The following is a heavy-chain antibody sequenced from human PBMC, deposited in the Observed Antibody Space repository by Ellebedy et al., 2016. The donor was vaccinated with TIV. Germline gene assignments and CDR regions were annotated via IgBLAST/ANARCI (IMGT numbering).Heavy chain of an antibody. CDR3: ARDGYTTAFDY. CDR1: GYTFTSYG. V-gene: IGHV1-2*04. J-gene: IGHJ4*02. Sequence: ASVKVSCKASGYTFTSYGISWVRQAPGQRLEWMGWINPNSGGTNYAQKFQGWVTMTRDTSISTAYMELSRLRSDDTAVYYCARDGYTTAFDYWGQGTLVTVSS. D-gene: IGHD5-24*01. CDR2: INPNSGGT.